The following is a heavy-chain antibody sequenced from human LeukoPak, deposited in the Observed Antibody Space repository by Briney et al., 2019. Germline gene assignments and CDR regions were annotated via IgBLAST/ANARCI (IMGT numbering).Heavy chain of an antibody. J-gene: IGHJ4*02. CDR1: GFTFSSNA. CDR3: TTQRGMATAPVVY. D-gene: IGHD5-24*01. Sequence: PGGSLSLSCSASGFTFSSNAMSRLRQPPGKGLEWIGSIYYSGSTYYNPSLKSRVTISIDTSKNHFSLKLSSVTAADTALYYCTTQRGMATAPVVYWGRGTLVTVSS. V-gene: IGHV4-39*02. CDR2: IYYSGST.